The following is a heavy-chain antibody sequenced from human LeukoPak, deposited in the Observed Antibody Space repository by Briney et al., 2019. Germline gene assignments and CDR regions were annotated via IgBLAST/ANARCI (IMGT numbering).Heavy chain of an antibody. CDR3: VRYYDSNGSFDY. J-gene: IGHJ4*02. D-gene: IGHD3-22*01. CDR1: GGSVSRSSYY. V-gene: IGHV4-61*01. CDR2: IYYSGST. Sequence: SETLSLTCSVYGGSVSRSSYYWSWIRQPPGKGLEWIGYIYYSGSTNYNPSLKSRVTMSVDTSKNKFSLDLSSVTAADTAVYYCVRYYDSNGSFDYWGQGTLVTVSS.